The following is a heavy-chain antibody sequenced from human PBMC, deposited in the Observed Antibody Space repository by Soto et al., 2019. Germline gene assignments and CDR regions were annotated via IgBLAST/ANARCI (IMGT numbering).Heavy chain of an antibody. Sequence: PGGSLRLSCAASGFTVSSNYKSWVRQAPGKGLEWVSVIYSGGSTYYADSVKGRFTISRDNSKNTLYLQMNSLRAEDTAVYYCARARNYDFWPVGMDVWGQGTTVTVSS. D-gene: IGHD3-3*01. V-gene: IGHV3-53*01. CDR3: ARARNYDFWPVGMDV. CDR1: GFTVSSNY. CDR2: IYSGGST. J-gene: IGHJ6*02.